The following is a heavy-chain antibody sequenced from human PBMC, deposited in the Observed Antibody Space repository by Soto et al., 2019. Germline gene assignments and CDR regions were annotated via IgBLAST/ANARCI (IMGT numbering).Heavy chain of an antibody. J-gene: IGHJ6*02. CDR2: IYPGDSDT. D-gene: IGHD4-4*01. CDR1: GYSFTSYW. Sequence: PGESLKISCKGSGYSFTSYWIGWVRQMPGKGLEWMGIIYPGDSDTRYSPSFQGQVTISADKSISTAYLQWSSLKASDTAMYYYARQFFDYSNFDSQNYYYYGMDVWGQGTTVTVSS. CDR3: ARQFFDYSNFDSQNYYYYGMDV. V-gene: IGHV5-51*01.